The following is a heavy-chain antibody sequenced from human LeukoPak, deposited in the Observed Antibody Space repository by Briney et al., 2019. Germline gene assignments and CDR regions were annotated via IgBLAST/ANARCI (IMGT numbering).Heavy chain of an antibody. V-gene: IGHV1-2*06. D-gene: IGHD3-16*01. Sequence: ASVKVSCKASGYIFTDYYMHWVRQAPGQELGWMGRINPNSGGTNYAQKFQGRVTMTRDTSISTAYMELSRLRSDDTAVYYCATGRWGVGYWGQGTLVTVSS. CDR1: GYIFTDYY. CDR2: INPNSGGT. CDR3: ATGRWGVGY. J-gene: IGHJ4*02.